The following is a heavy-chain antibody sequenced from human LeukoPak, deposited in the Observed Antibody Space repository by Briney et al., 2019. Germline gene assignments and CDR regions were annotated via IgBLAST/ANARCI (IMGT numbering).Heavy chain of an antibody. J-gene: IGHJ4*02. V-gene: IGHV4-38-2*02. CDR3: ARVRGIAAAGTGFDY. D-gene: IGHD6-13*01. CDR2: MYHSGST. CDR1: GYSISSGYY. Sequence: SETLSLTCTVSGYSISSGYYWGWIRPPPGKGLEYIGSMYHSGSTFYNPSLRSRVTISVDTSKNQFSLKLSSVTAADTAVYYCARVRGIAAAGTGFDYWGQGTLVTVSS.